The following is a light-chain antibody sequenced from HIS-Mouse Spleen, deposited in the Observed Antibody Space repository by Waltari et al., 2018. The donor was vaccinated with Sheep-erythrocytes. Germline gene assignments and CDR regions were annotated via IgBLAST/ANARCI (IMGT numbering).Light chain of an antibody. CDR1: SSDVGGYNY. V-gene: IGLV2-11*01. Sequence: QSALTQPRSVSGSPGQSVTISCTGTSSDVGGYNYVSWYQQHPGKAPKLMIYDVSKRPSGFPDRFSGSKSGNTASLTISGLQAEDEADYCGCSYAGSYNHVFATGTKVTVL. CDR3: CSYAGSYNHV. CDR2: DVS. J-gene: IGLJ1*01.